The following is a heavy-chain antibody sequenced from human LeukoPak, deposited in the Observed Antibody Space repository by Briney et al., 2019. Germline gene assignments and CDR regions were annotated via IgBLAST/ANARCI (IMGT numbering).Heavy chain of an antibody. D-gene: IGHD5-24*01. CDR1: GGTFRSYA. Sequence: SVKVSCKASGGTFRSYAINWVRQASGQGLEWMGGIIPIFDTANNAQKFQGRVTITADKSTSTAYMELSSLTSDDTAVYYCARVMATINKGDYWGQGTLVTVSS. J-gene: IGHJ4*02. CDR3: ARVMATINKGDY. V-gene: IGHV1-69*06. CDR2: IIPIFDTA.